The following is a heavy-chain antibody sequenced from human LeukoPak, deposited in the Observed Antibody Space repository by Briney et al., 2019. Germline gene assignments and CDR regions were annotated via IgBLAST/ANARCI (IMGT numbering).Heavy chain of an antibody. CDR2: ISSSSGYI. CDR1: GFTFSSYS. Sequence: GGSLRLSCAASGFTFSSYSMNWVRQAPGKGLEWVSSISSSSGYIYYADSVKGRFTISRDNAKNSLYLQMNSLRAEDTAVYYCARGHIFGVVRNAFDIWGQGTMVAVSS. J-gene: IGHJ3*02. CDR3: ARGHIFGVVRNAFDI. V-gene: IGHV3-21*01. D-gene: IGHD3-3*01.